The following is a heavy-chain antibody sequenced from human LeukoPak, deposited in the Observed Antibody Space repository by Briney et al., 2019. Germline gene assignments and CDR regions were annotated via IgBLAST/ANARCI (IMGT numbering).Heavy chain of an antibody. Sequence: GASVKVSCKASRYTFTGYYIHWVRQAPGQGLEWMGWINPNSGGTNYAQKSQGRVTMTRDTSINTAYMELSRLRSDDTAVYYCARAVAAAGTGAEYFQHWGQGTLVTVSS. D-gene: IGHD6-13*01. J-gene: IGHJ1*01. V-gene: IGHV1-2*02. CDR3: ARAVAAAGTGAEYFQH. CDR1: RYTFTGYY. CDR2: INPNSGGT.